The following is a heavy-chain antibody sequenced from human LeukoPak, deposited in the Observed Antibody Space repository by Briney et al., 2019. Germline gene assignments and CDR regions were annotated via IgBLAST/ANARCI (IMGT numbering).Heavy chain of an antibody. D-gene: IGHD2-2*01. Sequence: PGGSLRLSCAASGFTFSSYAMHWVRQAPGKGLEWVAVISYDGSNKYYEDSAKGRFTITRDNSKNTLYLQMNSLRAEDRAVCYCAREVGGYCRRRSCHPPWRNGMGVWGQGTTVPVSS. CDR3: AREVGGYCRRRSCHPPWRNGMGV. CDR2: ISYDGSNK. CDR1: GFTFSSYA. V-gene: IGHV3-30-3*01. J-gene: IGHJ6*02.